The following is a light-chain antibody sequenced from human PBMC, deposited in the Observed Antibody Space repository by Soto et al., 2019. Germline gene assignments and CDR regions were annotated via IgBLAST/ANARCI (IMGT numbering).Light chain of an antibody. Sequence: QSALTQPPSVSGSPGQSITISCTGSSSDVGGYNYVSWYQQHPGKAPKLMIYDVSNRPSGVSNRFSGSKSGNTASLTISGLQAEDAADYYCSSYTSSNTLVFGGGPKVTVL. CDR2: DVS. J-gene: IGLJ2*01. CDR3: SSYTSSNTLV. CDR1: SSDVGGYNY. V-gene: IGLV2-14*01.